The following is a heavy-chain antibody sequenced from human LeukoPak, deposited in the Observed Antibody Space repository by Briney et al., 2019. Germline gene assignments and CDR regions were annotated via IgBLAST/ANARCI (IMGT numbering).Heavy chain of an antibody. V-gene: IGHV3-7*01. J-gene: IGHJ4*02. CDR1: GFTFSSYW. CDR2: IKQGGSEK. D-gene: IGHD3-3*01. Sequence: PGGSLRLSCAASGFTFSSYWMSWVRQAPGKGLEWVANIKQGGSEKYYVDSVKGRFTISRDNAKNSLYLQMNSLRAEDTAVYYCARSRITIFGVVITCFDYWGQGTLVTVSS. CDR3: ARSRITIFGVVITCFDY.